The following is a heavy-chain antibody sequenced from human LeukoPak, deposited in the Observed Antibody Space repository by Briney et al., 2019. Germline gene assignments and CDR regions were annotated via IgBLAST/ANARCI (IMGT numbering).Heavy chain of an antibody. D-gene: IGHD6-19*01. CDR2: INWNGGST. CDR1: GFTFDDYG. CDR3: ARDRGGLSSGWHFDY. J-gene: IGHJ4*02. V-gene: IGHV3-20*04. Sequence: PGGSLRLSCAASGFTFDDYGMSWVRHAPGKGLEWVSGINWNGGSTVYADSVKGRFTISRDNAKNSLYLQMNSLRAEDTALYYCARDRGGLSSGWHFDYWGQGTLVTVSS.